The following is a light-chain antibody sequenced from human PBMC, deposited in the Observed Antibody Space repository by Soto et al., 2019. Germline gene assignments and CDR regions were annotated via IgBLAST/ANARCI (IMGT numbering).Light chain of an antibody. CDR3: CSYAGSNNYV. J-gene: IGLJ1*01. CDR1: SSDVGAYNY. CDR2: DVS. Sequence: QSVLTQPRSVSGSPGQSVTISCTGTSSDVGAYNYVSWNQQHPGKVPKLLIYDVSRRPSGVPDRFSGSKSGNTASLTISGLQAEDEADYYCCSYAGSNNYVFGTGTKLTVL. V-gene: IGLV2-11*01.